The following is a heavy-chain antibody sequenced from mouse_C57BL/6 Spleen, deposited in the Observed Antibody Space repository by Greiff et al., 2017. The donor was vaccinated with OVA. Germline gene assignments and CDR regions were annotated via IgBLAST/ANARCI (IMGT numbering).Heavy chain of an antibody. CDR3: ALFPRNFYYFDY. CDR2: IDPEDGGT. CDR1: GFNIKDYY. D-gene: IGHD2-1*01. J-gene: IGHJ2*01. Sequence: EVQLQQSGAELVKPGASVKLSCTASGFNIKDYYMHWVKQRTEQGLEWIGRIDPEDGGTKYDPKFQGKATLTADTSSNTAYLQLSSLTSEDSAVYYCALFPRNFYYFDYWGQGTTLTVSS. V-gene: IGHV14-2*01.